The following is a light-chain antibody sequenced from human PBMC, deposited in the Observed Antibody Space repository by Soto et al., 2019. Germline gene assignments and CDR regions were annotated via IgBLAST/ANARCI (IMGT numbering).Light chain of an antibody. CDR3: QQSYSTPT. Sequence: DIQMTQSPSSLSASVGDRVTITCRASQSISSYLNWYQQKPGKAPKLLIYAASSLQSGVPSRFSGSRSGTDFTLTISSLQPADFATYYCQQSYSTPTFGQGTKLEIK. V-gene: IGKV1-39*01. CDR1: QSISSY. CDR2: AAS. J-gene: IGKJ2*01.